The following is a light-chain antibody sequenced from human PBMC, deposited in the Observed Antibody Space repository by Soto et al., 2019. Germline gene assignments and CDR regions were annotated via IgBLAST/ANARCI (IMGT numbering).Light chain of an antibody. CDR1: SSDVGSYNY. CDR3: SSYTSISTRV. CDR2: XXX. Sequence: QSALTQPASVSGSPGQSITISCTGTSSDVGSYNYVSWYQQHPGKAPKLMIYXXXXXXXXXXXXXXXSKSGNTASLTISGXXAEXXXXXYCSSYTSISTRVFGGGTQLTVL. J-gene: IGLJ3*02. V-gene: IGLV2-14*01.